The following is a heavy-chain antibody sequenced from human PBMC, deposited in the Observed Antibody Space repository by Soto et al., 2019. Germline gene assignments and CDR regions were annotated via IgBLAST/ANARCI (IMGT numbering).Heavy chain of an antibody. CDR3: ARYIRGPTVFYFDF. D-gene: IGHD5-18*01. CDR1: GFTFSSYA. J-gene: IGHJ4*02. V-gene: IGHV3-23*01. Sequence: PGESLKISCAASGFTFSSYAMTWVRQAPGKGLEWVSVITYNGDNTYYADSVKGRFTISRDNSKDTVHLQMNSLRAEDTAVYYCARYIRGPTVFYFDFWGPGXLVTVSS. CDR2: ITYNGDNT.